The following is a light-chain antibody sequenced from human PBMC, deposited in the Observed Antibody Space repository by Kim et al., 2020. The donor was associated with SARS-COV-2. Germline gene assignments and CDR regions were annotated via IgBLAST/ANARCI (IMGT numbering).Light chain of an antibody. CDR1: QSISSY. J-gene: IGKJ4*01. V-gene: IGKV3-11*01. Sequence: SLSPGEKATLSCRASQSISSYLAWYQQKPGQGPRLLIYDAFKRATGIPARFSGSGSGTDFNLTISSLEPEDFAVYYCQHRSNWPLTFGGRTKMEI. CDR3: QHRSNWPLT. CDR2: DAF.